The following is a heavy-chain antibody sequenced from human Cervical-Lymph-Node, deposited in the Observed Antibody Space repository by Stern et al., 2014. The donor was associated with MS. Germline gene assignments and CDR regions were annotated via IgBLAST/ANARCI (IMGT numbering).Heavy chain of an antibody. J-gene: IGHJ6*02. D-gene: IGHD4-17*01. V-gene: IGHV1-69*01. Sequence: VQLVQSGAEVKKPGSSVKVSCKASGGTFSNYATSWVRQAPGHGLEWMGGAVPLFGKPNYAQKFQGRVTITADESTSTAYMDLSSLRSEDTAVYYCASPLTATSVPFGYYGMDVWGQGTTVTVS. CDR1: GGTFSNYA. CDR2: AVPLFGKP. CDR3: ASPLTATSVPFGYYGMDV.